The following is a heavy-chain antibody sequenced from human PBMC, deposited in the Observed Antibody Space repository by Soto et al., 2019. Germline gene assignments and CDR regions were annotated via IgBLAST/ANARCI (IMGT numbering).Heavy chain of an antibody. CDR3: ARQNYDFWSGYYLDY. V-gene: IGHV3-74*01. J-gene: IGHJ4*02. Sequence: EVQLVESGGGLVQPGGSLRLSCVVSGITFSTYRMHWVRQAPGKGLVWVSHIKSDGTVTHYTDSVRGRFIISRDNAKNTLFLQMNRLRAEGSAVYYCARQNYDFWSGYYLDYWGQGTLVTVSS. D-gene: IGHD3-3*01. CDR2: IKSDGTVT. CDR1: GITFSTYR.